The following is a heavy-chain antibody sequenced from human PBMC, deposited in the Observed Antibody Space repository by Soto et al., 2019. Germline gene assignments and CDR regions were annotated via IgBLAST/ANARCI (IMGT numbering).Heavy chain of an antibody. CDR1: GFTFSSYA. J-gene: IGHJ6*02. V-gene: IGHV3-23*01. CDR2: ISGSGGST. CDR3: AKGRGVGRGTFWSGNYGMDV. Sequence: EVQLLESGGGLVQPGGSLRLSCAASGFTFSSYAMSWVRQAPGKGLEWVSAISGSGGSTYYADSVKGRFTISRDNSKNTLYLHMNRLRAEDTAVYYCAKGRGVGRGTFWSGNYGMDVWGQGTTVTVSS. D-gene: IGHD3-3*01.